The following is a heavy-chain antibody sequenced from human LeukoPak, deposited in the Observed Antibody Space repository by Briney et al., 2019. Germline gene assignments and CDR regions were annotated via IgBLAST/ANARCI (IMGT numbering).Heavy chain of an antibody. D-gene: IGHD5-24*01. Sequence: GGSLRLSCAASGFTSSGYSMSWVRQAPGKGLEWLANIKQDGSEKYYVESVKGRFTISRDNAKNSLYLQMSSLRVEDTAVYYCARVRDAYNHPVVYFDYWGQGTLVTVSS. V-gene: IGHV3-7*05. J-gene: IGHJ4*02. CDR2: IKQDGSEK. CDR3: ARVRDAYNHPVVYFDY. CDR1: GFTSSGYS.